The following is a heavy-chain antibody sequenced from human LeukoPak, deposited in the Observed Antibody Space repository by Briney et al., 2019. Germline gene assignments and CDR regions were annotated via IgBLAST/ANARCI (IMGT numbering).Heavy chain of an antibody. D-gene: IGHD6-19*01. CDR1: GFTFSSYA. CDR2: ISVSGVST. J-gene: IGHJ4*02. V-gene: IGHV3-23*01. CDR3: AREMAVAGSGVIDS. Sequence: PGGSLRLSCAASGFTFSSYAMSWVRQAPGKGLEWVSGISVSGVSTNYADSVKGRFTISRDNSKNTLYLQMNSLRAEDTAVYYCAREMAVAGSGVIDSWGQGTLVTVSS.